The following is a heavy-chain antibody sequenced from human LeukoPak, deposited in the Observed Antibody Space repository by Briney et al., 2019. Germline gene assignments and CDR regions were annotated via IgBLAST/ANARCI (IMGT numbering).Heavy chain of an antibody. CDR3: ARASYYDFWRTNFDY. CDR1: GGSISSSSYY. CDR2: IYYSGST. J-gene: IGHJ4*02. V-gene: IGHV4-39*07. D-gene: IGHD3-3*01. Sequence: SETLSLTCTVSGGSISSSSYYWGWIRQPPGKGLEWIGSIYYSGSTYYNPSLKSRVTISVDTSKNQFSLKLSSVTAADTAVYYCARASYYDFWRTNFDYWGQGTLVTVSS.